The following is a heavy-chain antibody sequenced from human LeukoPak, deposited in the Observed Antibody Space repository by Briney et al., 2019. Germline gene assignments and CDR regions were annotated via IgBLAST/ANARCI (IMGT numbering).Heavy chain of an antibody. D-gene: IGHD2-21*02. J-gene: IGHJ4*02. CDR3: AKSGTAGSSKD. V-gene: IGHV3-21*01. CDR2: ISSTNSYI. CDR1: GFTFSIYS. Sequence: GGSLRLSCTASGFTFSIYSMNWVRQAPGKGLEWVSSISSTNSYIYYADSVKGRFTISRDNAKNSLYLQMNSLRAEDTAMYYCAKSGTAGSSKDWGQGTLVTVSS.